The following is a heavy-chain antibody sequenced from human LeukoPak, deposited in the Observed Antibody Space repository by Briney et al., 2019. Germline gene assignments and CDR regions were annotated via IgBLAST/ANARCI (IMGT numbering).Heavy chain of an antibody. CDR2: IYYSGST. Sequence: PSETLSLTCTVSGGSISSYYWSWIRQPPGKGLEWIGYIYYSGSTNYNPSLKSRVTISVDTSKNQFSLKLSSVTAADTAVYYCAREGEILDYGMDVWGQGTTVTVSS. V-gene: IGHV4-59*01. J-gene: IGHJ6*02. CDR1: GGSISSYY. CDR3: AREGEILDYGMDV. D-gene: IGHD1-26*01.